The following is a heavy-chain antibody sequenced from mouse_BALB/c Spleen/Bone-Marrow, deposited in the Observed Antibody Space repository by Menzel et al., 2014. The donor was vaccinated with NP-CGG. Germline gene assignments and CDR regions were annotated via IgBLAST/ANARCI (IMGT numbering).Heavy chain of an antibody. V-gene: IGHV5-9-1*01. CDR2: ISSGGRYT. J-gene: IGHJ4*01. CDR1: GFTFSDYA. CDR3: TRSGGENALDF. Sequence: EVKLVESGGGLVRPGGSLKLSCAASGFTFSDYAMPWVRLTPEKRLEWVATISSGGRYTYYIDSVKGRLTISRDNAKNTLYLQMSSLRSEDTAMFYCTRSGGENALDFWGQGTSVTVSS.